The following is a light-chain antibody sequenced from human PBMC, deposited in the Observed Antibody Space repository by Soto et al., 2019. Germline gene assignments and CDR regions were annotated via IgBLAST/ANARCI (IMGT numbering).Light chain of an antibody. CDR1: QNLLHSNGYNY. Sequence: IVMTQSPLSLPVTPGEPASISCRSSQNLLHSNGYNYLDWYLQKPGQSPQLLIFLGSNRASGVPDRFSGSGSGTDFTLKISRVEAEDVGVYYFMQSLQTPLTFGGGTKVESK. J-gene: IGKJ4*01. V-gene: IGKV2-28*01. CDR3: MQSLQTPLT. CDR2: LGS.